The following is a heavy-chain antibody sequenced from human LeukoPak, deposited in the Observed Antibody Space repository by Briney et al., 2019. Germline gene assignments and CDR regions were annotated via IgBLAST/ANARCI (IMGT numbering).Heavy chain of an antibody. J-gene: IGHJ6*03. CDR2: ISSSGSTI. Sequence: GGSLRLSCAASGFTFSNAWMSWVRQAPGKGLEWVSYISSSGSTIYYADSVKGRFTISRDNAKNSLYLQMNSLRAEDTAVYYCARDEGVSYDSSGHTFYYYYYMDVWGKGTTVTISS. CDR3: ARDEGVSYDSSGHTFYYYYYMDV. D-gene: IGHD3-22*01. CDR1: GFTFSNAW. V-gene: IGHV3-11*04.